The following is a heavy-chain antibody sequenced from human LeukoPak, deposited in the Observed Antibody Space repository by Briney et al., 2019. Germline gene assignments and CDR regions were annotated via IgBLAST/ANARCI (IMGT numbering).Heavy chain of an antibody. CDR3: ARGIAVAETGDWFDP. J-gene: IGHJ5*02. Sequence: PSETLSLTCTVSGGSISSGDYYWSWIRQPPGKGLEWIGYIYYSGSTYYNPSLKSRVTISVDTSKNQFSLKLSSVTAADTAVYYCARGIAVAETGDWFDPWGQGTLVTVSS. D-gene: IGHD6-19*01. CDR1: GGSISSGDYY. V-gene: IGHV4-30-4*08. CDR2: IYYSGST.